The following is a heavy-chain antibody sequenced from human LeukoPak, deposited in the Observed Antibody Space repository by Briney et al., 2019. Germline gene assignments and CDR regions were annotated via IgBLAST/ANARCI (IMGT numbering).Heavy chain of an antibody. V-gene: IGHV3-11*05. CDR2: IIGSGTYT. J-gene: IGHJ5*02. CDR3: ARDCSSTSCSYWFDP. Sequence: AGGSLRLSCAASGFTFSDSSMSWIRQAPGKGLEWISYIIGSGTYTNYADSVRGRFTISRDNAKNSLYLQMNSLRAEDAAFYYCARDCSSTSCSYWFDPWGQGTLVTVSS. D-gene: IGHD2-2*01. CDR1: GFTFSDSS.